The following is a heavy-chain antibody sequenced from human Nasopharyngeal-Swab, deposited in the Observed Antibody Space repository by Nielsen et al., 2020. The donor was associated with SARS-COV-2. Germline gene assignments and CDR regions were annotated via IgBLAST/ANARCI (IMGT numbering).Heavy chain of an antibody. CDR3: TTDFDFDY. V-gene: IGHV3-73*01. CDR1: GFIFSASA. Sequence: GESLKISCAASGFIFSASAIHWVRQASGKGLEWVGRIGDKEHNYATTYGASVQGRFTISRDDSKNTAFLQMDGLKTEDTALYYCTTDFDFDYWGQGALVTVSS. CDR2: IGDKEHNYAT. J-gene: IGHJ4*02.